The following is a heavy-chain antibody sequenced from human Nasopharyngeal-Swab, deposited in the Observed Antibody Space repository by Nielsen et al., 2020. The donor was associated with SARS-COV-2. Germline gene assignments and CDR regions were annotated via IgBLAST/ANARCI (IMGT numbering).Heavy chain of an antibody. CDR3: ARQDVSGSYRFMVY. V-gene: IGHV4-59*08. CDR2: IYYTGST. CDR1: AGFIGTYY. J-gene: IGHJ4*02. D-gene: IGHD3-16*02. Sequence: SETLSLTCTLFAGFIGTYYWSWIRQPPGKGLEWIGYIYYTGSTMYNPSFKGRVTLSVDTSENQFSLRLTSVTAADSAVYYCARQDVSGSYRFMVYWGQGTLVTVAS.